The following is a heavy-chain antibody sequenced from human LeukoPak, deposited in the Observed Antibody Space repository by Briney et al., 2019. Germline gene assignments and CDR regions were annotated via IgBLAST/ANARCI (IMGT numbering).Heavy chain of an antibody. CDR2: ISSSATTI. D-gene: IGHD5-18*01. Sequence: PGGSLRLSCAASGFTFNSYEMNWVRQAPGKGLEWISYISSSATTIYYADSVKGRFTISRDNAKNSLYLQMNSLRAEDTALYYCARRQQWDFDYWGLGTLVTVSS. CDR3: ARRQQWDFDY. J-gene: IGHJ4*02. CDR1: GFTFNSYE. V-gene: IGHV3-48*03.